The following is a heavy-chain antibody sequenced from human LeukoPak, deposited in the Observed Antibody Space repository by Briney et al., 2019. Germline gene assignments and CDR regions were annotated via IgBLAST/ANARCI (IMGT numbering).Heavy chain of an antibody. CDR2: IHPDGSIT. V-gene: IGHV3-74*03. Sequence: KAGGSLRLSCVGSGFTISNYWMHWVRHAPGTGLVWVSRIHPDGSITTYADSVKGRFTISRDNAKNTLYLQMNSLRAEDTAVYYCAPQQTYSPYNWFDPWGQGTLVTVSS. D-gene: IGHD5-12*01. CDR3: APQQTYSPYNWFDP. CDR1: GFTISNYW. J-gene: IGHJ5*02.